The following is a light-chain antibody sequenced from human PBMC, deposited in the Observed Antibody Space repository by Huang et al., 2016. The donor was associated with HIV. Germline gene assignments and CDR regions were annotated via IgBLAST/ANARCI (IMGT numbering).Light chain of an antibody. CDR3: QQSFSTLT. Sequence: DIQMTQSPSSLSASVGDSVSISCRATENITSLLYWYHQKPGTAPRRLIYGTSTLQSGVTSRFSGPGSGTDFTLTIRSLQPEDIGTYYCQQSFSTLTFGGGTKVQIK. V-gene: IGKV1-39*01. J-gene: IGKJ4*01. CDR1: ENITSL. CDR2: GTS.